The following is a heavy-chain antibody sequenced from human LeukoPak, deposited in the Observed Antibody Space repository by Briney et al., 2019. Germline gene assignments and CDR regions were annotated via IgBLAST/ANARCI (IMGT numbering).Heavy chain of an antibody. V-gene: IGHV3-66*01. CDR2: LYSGGST. CDR1: GFIVSNYY. CDR3: VRGSLASGVVVYYYYYLDV. J-gene: IGHJ6*03. Sequence: GGSLRLSCVASGFIVSNYYMSWVRQAPGKGLERVSILYSGGSTYYADSVKGRFTISRDNSKNTLYLQMNSLRAEDTAVYYCVRGSLASGVVVYYYYYLDVWGKGTTVTVSS. D-gene: IGHD3-3*01.